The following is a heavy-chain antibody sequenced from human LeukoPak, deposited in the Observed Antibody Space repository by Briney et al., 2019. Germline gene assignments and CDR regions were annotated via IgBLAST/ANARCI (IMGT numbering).Heavy chain of an antibody. J-gene: IGHJ5*02. Sequence: SETLSLTCTVSGYSLISGFYWGWIPQPPGKGLEWIGRIFTSGKTNYNPSLKSPAPQSVDTSKKQFSLDLSSVTAADTAVHYCARERLAMVRGVIPKEAWGWFRPWGQGTLVTGSS. D-gene: IGHD3-10*01. V-gene: IGHV4-38-2*02. CDR2: IFTSGKT. CDR1: GYSLISGFY. CDR3: ARERLAMVRGVIPKEAWGWFRP.